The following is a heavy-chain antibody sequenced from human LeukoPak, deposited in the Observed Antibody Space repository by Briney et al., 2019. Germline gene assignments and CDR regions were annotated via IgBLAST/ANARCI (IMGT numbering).Heavy chain of an antibody. J-gene: IGHJ4*02. CDR3: ARGENDLGIAERIDY. D-gene: IGHD6-13*01. CDR2: MNPKSGNT. CDR1: GYTFTSYD. V-gene: IGHV1-8*01. Sequence: GASVKVSCKASGYTFTSYDINRVRQAPGQGLEWMGWMNPKSGNTGYAQKFQGRVTMTRNTSISTAYMELSSLRSEDTAVYYCARGENDLGIAERIDYWGQGTLVTVSS.